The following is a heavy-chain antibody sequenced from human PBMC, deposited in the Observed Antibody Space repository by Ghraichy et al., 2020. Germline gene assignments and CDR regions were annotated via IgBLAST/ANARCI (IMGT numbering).Heavy chain of an antibody. CDR2: ISGSGGST. D-gene: IGHD3-9*01. V-gene: IGHV3-23*01. Sequence: GGSLRLSCAASGFTFSSSCMSWVRQAPGKGLEWVSAISGSGGSTYYADSVKGRFTISRDNSKNTLYLQMNSLRAEDTAVYYCARGYDILTGYLNYFDYWGQGTLVTVSS. CDR1: GFTFSSSC. CDR3: ARGYDILTGYLNYFDY. J-gene: IGHJ4*02.